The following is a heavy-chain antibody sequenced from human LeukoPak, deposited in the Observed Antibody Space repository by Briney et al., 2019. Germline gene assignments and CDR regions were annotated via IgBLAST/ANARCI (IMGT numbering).Heavy chain of an antibody. Sequence: TGGSLRLSCAASGFTVSSNYMSWVRQAPGKGLEWVSVIYSGGSTYYADSVKGRFTISRDNSKNTLYLQMNSLRAEDTAVYYCANNARVLRYFDWVPGFDYWGQGTLVTVSS. CDR2: IYSGGST. CDR3: ANNARVLRYFDWVPGFDY. J-gene: IGHJ4*02. D-gene: IGHD3-9*01. V-gene: IGHV3-53*01. CDR1: GFTVSSNY.